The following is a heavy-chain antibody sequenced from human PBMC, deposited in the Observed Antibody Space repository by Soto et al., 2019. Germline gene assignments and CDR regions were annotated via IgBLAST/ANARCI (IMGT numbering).Heavy chain of an antibody. J-gene: IGHJ4*02. CDR1: GFTFSSYA. D-gene: IGHD2-15*01. CDR3: AKSGEGYCSGGSCYRGFDY. Sequence: EVQLLESGGGLVQPGGSLRLSCAASGFTFSSYAMSWVRQAPGKGLEWVSAISGSGGSTYYADSVKGRFTISRDNSKNTLYLHMNSLRAEDTAVYYCAKSGEGYCSGGSCYRGFDYWGQGTLVTVSS. CDR2: ISGSGGST. V-gene: IGHV3-23*01.